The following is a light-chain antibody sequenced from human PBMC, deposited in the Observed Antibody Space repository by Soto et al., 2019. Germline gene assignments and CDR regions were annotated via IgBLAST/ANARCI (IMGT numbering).Light chain of an antibody. CDR1: SGSVSTSYY. V-gene: IGLV8-61*01. Sequence: QAVVTQEPSFSVSPGWTVTLTCGLSSGSVSTSYYPSWYQQTPGQAPRTLIYNTNSRSSGVPDRFSGSILGNKAALTITGAQADDESDYYCALYMGSGISVFGGGTKLTVL. J-gene: IGLJ3*02. CDR3: ALYMGSGISV. CDR2: NTN.